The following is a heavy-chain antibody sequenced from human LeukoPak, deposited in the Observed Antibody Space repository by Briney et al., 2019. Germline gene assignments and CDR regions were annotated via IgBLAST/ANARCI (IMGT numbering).Heavy chain of an antibody. CDR3: ARDRRDSGYDFIGY. Sequence: GGSLRLSCAASGFTFSSYSMNWVRQAPGKGLEWVSSISSSSSSYIYYADSVKGRFTIPRDNAKNSLYLQMNSLRAEDTAVYYCARDRRDSGYDFIGYWGQGTLVTVSS. CDR1: GFTFSSYS. V-gene: IGHV3-21*01. J-gene: IGHJ4*02. D-gene: IGHD5-12*01. CDR2: ISSSSSSYI.